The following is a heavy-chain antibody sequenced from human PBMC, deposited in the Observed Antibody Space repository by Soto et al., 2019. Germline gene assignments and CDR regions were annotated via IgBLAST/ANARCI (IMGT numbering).Heavy chain of an antibody. CDR3: TRQGFRVRDRVATTSPLAMDV. CDR2: IRSKANSYAT. V-gene: IGHV3-73*01. J-gene: IGHJ6*02. Sequence: GGSLRLSCAASGFTFSGSAMHWVRQASGKGLEWVGRIRSKANSYATAYAASVKGRFTISRDDSKNTAYLQMNSLKTEDTAVYYCTRQGFRVRDRVATTSPLAMDVGGQGTTGTVSS. CDR1: GFTFSGSA. D-gene: IGHD5-12*01.